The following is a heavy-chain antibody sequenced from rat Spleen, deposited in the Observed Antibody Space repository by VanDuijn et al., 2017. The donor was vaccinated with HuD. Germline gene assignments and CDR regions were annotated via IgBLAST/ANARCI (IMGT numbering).Heavy chain of an antibody. Sequence: EVRLVESGGGLVQPGRSLKLSCAASGFTFSDYNMAWVRQAPKKGLEWVATIVYDSSRAYYRDSVKGRFTISRDNTKSTLYFLIDSLRSEDTATYYCVRQDTSGYSNWFTYWGQGTLVTVSS. V-gene: IGHV5-7*01. CDR1: GFTFSDYN. J-gene: IGHJ3*01. CDR3: VRQDTSGYSNWFTY. CDR2: IVYDSSRA. D-gene: IGHD4-3*01.